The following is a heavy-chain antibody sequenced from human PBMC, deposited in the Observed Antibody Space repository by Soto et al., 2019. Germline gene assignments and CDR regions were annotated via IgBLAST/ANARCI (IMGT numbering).Heavy chain of an antibody. CDR3: ARDFKDLGY. D-gene: IGHD7-27*01. CDR1: GFTFSDYW. J-gene: IGHJ4*02. Sequence: GGSLRLSCAAAGFTFSDYWMHWVRQGPGKGLVWVSGISTDGSDTRYADSVKGRFTISRDNAKNTLFLQMNSLRAEDTAVYYCARDFKDLGYWGQGTLVTVSS. V-gene: IGHV3-74*01. CDR2: ISTDGSDT.